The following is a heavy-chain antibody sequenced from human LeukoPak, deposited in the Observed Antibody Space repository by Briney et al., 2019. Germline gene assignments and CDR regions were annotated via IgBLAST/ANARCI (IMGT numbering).Heavy chain of an antibody. V-gene: IGHV4-59*08. CDR1: GGSISSYY. CDR2: IYYSGST. D-gene: IGHD2-2*02. J-gene: IGHJ4*02. CDR3: ARAKSNQPLLYDY. Sequence: SETLSLTCTVSGGSISSYYWSWIRQPPGKGLEWIGYIYYSGSTNYNPSLKSRVTISVDTSKNQFSLKLSSVTAADTAVYYCARAKSNQPLLYDYWGQGTLVTVSS.